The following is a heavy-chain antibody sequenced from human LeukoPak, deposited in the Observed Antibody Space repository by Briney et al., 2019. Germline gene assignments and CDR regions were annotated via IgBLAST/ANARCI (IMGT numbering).Heavy chain of an antibody. D-gene: IGHD6-6*01. V-gene: IGHV4-4*02. J-gene: IGHJ4*02. CDR3: AREVASPGRPYFEY. Sequence: SEILSLTCAVSGGSISDSTWWSWVRQPPGKGLEWIGEIHHSGSAYYKPSLKSRVSMSVDKSNNQFSLRLSSVTAADTAVYYCAREVASPGRPYFEYWGRGTLVTVSS. CDR2: IHHSGSA. CDR1: GGSISDSTW.